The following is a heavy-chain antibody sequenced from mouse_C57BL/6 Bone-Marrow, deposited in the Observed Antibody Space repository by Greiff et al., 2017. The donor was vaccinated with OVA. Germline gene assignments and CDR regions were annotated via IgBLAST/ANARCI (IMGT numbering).Heavy chain of an antibody. D-gene: IGHD1-1*01. J-gene: IGHJ4*01. V-gene: IGHV1-64*01. CDR3: ARPITTVVAPYAMDY. CDR2: IHPNSGST. Sequence: VQLQQPGAELVKPWASVKLSCKASGYTFTSYWMHWVKQRPGQGLEWIGMIHPNSGSTNYNEKFKSKATLTVDKSSSTAYMQLSSLTSEDSAVYYCARPITTVVAPYAMDYWGQGTSVTVSS. CDR1: GYTFTSYW.